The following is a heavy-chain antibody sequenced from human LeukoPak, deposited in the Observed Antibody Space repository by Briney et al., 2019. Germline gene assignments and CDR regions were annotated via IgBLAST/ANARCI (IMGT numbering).Heavy chain of an antibody. CDR1: GFTFSSHG. Sequence: GRSLRLSCAASGFTFSSHGMQWVRQVPGKGLVWVARMNSDGTSIIHADSVKGRFTISRDNAENTLYLQMNSLRPEDTALYYCARSQSGVFDVWGQGTMVIVSS. J-gene: IGHJ3*01. V-gene: IGHV3-74*01. CDR3: ARSQSGVFDV. CDR2: MNSDGTSI. D-gene: IGHD2-15*01.